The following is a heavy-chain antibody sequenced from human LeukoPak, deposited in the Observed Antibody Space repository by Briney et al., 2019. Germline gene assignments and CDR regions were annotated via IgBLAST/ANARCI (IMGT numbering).Heavy chain of an antibody. CDR1: GFTFNDYG. CDR3: ARDYCGGDCYPFDY. D-gene: IGHD2-21*02. V-gene: IGHV3-20*04. J-gene: IGHJ4*02. Sequence: GGSLRLPCAVSGFTFNDYGVSWVRQAPGKGLEWVSGINWNGGSTGYADSVKGRFTISRDNAKKSVYLEMNSLRDEDTALYYCARDYCGGDCYPFDYWGQGTLVTVSS. CDR2: INWNGGST.